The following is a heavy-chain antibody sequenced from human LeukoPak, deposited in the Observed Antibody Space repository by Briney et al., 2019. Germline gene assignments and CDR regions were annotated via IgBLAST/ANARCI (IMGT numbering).Heavy chain of an antibody. CDR3: ARDGVHCSSTSCYAIDWYWFGP. J-gene: IGHJ5*02. Sequence: PSETLSLTCTVSGGSISSGGYYWSWIRQHPGKGLEWIGYIYYSGSTYYNPSLKSRVTISVDTSKNQFSLKLSSVTAADTAVYYCARDGVHCSSTSCYAIDWYWFGPWGQGTLVTVSS. CDR2: IYYSGST. D-gene: IGHD2-2*01. V-gene: IGHV4-31*03. CDR1: GGSISSGGYY.